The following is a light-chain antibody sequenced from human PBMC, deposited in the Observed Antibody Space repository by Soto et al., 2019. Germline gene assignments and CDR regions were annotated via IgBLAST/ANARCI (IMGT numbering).Light chain of an antibody. CDR1: QSVDIS. CDR2: GAS. V-gene: IGKV3-15*01. J-gene: IGKJ1*01. Sequence: EIVLTQSPATLCVSPGERVTLSCRASQSVDISLAWYQQKPGQAPRLLIYGASTRATDMPGTFSGRGSGTEFTLTITSLRPEDFGVYYCQQYRSWPRTFGQGTKVDIK. CDR3: QQYRSWPRT.